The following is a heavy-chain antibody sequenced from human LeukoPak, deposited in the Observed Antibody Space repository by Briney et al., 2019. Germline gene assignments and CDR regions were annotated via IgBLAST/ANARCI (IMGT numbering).Heavy chain of an antibody. Sequence: GGSLRLSCAASGFTFSSYAMSWVRQAPGKGLEWVSAISGSGGSTYYADSVKGRFTISRDSSMNTLYLQMNSLRAEDTAVYYCAKHLGYCSGGSCYAQVNYGMDVWGQGSTVTVSS. D-gene: IGHD2-15*01. J-gene: IGHJ6*02. CDR3: AKHLGYCSGGSCYAQVNYGMDV. V-gene: IGHV3-23*01. CDR2: ISGSGGST. CDR1: GFTFSSYA.